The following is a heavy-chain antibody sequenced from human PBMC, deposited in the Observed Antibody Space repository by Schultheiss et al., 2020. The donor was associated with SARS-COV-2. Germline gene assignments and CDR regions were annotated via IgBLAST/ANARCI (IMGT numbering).Heavy chain of an antibody. Sequence: GSLRLSCAVSGYSISSGYYWGWIRQPPVKGLEWIGSIYHSGSTYYNPSLKSRVTISVDTSKNQFSLKLSSVTAADTAVYYCARDEAAARFRSGQINWFDPWGQGTLVTVSS. J-gene: IGHJ5*02. V-gene: IGHV4-38-2*02. D-gene: IGHD6-13*01. CDR3: ARDEAAARFRSGQINWFDP. CDR2: IYHSGST. CDR1: GYSISSGYY.